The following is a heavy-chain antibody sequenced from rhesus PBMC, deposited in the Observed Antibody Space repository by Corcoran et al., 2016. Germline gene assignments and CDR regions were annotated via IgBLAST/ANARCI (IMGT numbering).Heavy chain of an antibody. Sequence: QVQLQESGPGLVKPSETLSLTCAVSGGSISSNYWSWIRQPPGKGLEWIGRIAGSGGSTDYNPSLKSRVNISTNTSKNQFSLKLSSVTAADTAVYYCARGGTIFGLVKYYFDYWGQGVLVTVSS. V-gene: IGHV4-173*01. CDR1: GGSISSNY. CDR2: IAGSGGST. CDR3: ARGGTIFGLVKYYFDY. J-gene: IGHJ4*01. D-gene: IGHD3-3*01.